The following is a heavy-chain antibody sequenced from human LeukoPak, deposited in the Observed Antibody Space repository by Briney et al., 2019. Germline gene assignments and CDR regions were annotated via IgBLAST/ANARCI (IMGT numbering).Heavy chain of an antibody. J-gene: IGHJ4*02. CDR3: ARDASYDYFDY. D-gene: IGHD3-16*01. Sequence: GGSLRLSCAASGFAFNTYSMNWVRQAPGKGLEWVSSISSSSSYIYYADSVKGRFTISRDNAKNSLYLQMNSLRAEDTAVYYCARDASYDYFDYWGQGTLVTVSS. V-gene: IGHV3-21*01. CDR2: ISSSSSYI. CDR1: GFAFNTYS.